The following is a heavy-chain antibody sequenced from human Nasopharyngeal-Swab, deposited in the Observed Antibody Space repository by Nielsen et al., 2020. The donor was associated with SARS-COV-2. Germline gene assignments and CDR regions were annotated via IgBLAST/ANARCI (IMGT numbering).Heavy chain of an antibody. J-gene: IGHJ3*02. Sequence: VRQMPGEGLEWVGRIRSKANSYATAYAASVKGRFTISRDDSKNTAYLQMNSLKTEDTAVYYCTRLRYDFWSGWGAADAFDIWGQGTMVTVSS. V-gene: IGHV3-73*01. CDR2: IRSKANSYAT. CDR3: TRLRYDFWSGWGAADAFDI. D-gene: IGHD3-3*01.